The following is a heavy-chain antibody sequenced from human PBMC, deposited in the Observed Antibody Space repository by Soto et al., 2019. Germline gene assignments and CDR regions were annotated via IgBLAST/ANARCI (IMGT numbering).Heavy chain of an antibody. Sequence: QVQLVQSGAEVKKPGSSVKVSCKASGGTFSSYTINWVRQAPGQGLEWMGRIIPILGIANYAQKFQGRVTITADKSTSTAYMEWGSRGSGDTAFFSGAGTYSSGWHKDYFQHWGQGPWSPSPQ. CDR3: AGTYSSGWHKDYFQH. V-gene: IGHV1-69*02. D-gene: IGHD6-25*01. CDR1: GGTFSSYT. J-gene: IGHJ1*01. CDR2: IIPILGIA.